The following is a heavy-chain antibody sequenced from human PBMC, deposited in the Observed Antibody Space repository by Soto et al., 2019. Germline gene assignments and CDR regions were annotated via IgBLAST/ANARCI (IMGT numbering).Heavy chain of an antibody. V-gene: IGHV3-48*02. D-gene: IGHD2-15*01. CDR2: ISRGGTTT. J-gene: IGHJ3*01. CDR1: GFAFSNYA. CDR3: VRGEGYCGGGYCFRSAFDL. Sequence: GGSLRLSCVASGFAFSNYAMNWVRLAPGKGLEWISFISRGGTTTHYADSVKGRFSISRDDAKNSLYLDMSSLRDEDTAVYYCVRGEGYCGGGYCFRSAFDLWGQGTVVTVSS.